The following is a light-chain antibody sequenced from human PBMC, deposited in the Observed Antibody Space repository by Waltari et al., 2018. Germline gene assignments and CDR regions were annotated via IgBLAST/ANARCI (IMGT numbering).Light chain of an antibody. CDR2: GAS. V-gene: IGKV3-20*01. J-gene: IGKJ1*01. CDR3: QHYVRLPAT. Sequence: IVLTQSPGTLPLSPGDRATLSCRASQSVSRSLAWYQPKPGQAPKHLIYGASTRATGIPDRFTGSGSGTDFSLTISSLEPEDFAIYFCQHYVRLPATFGQGTKVEIK. CDR1: QSVSRS.